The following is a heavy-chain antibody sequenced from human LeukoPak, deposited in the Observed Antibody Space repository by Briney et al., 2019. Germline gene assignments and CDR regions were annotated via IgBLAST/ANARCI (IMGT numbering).Heavy chain of an antibody. CDR3: ARGVTADY. CDR2: INHSGGT. Sequence: SETLSLTCAVYGGSFSGYYWSWTRQPPGKGLEWIGEINHSGGTNYNPSLKSRVTISVDTSKNQFSLKLSSVTAADTAVYYCARGVTADYWGQGTLVTVSS. D-gene: IGHD5-18*01. CDR1: GGSFSGYY. V-gene: IGHV4-34*01. J-gene: IGHJ4*02.